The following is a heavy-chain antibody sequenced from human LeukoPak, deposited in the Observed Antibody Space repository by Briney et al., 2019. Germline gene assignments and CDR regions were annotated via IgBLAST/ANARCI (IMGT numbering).Heavy chain of an antibody. CDR1: AITFRSSS. CDR2: IRIDGSTK. CDR3: AQPDF. J-gene: IGHJ4*02. Sequence: HAGGSLRLSCVASAITFRSSSMHWVRQAPGKGLEWLAFIRIDGSTKYYADSVKGRFTVSRDNSNTTLYLQMNSLRAEDTAVYYCAQPDFWGQGTLVTVSS. V-gene: IGHV3-30*02.